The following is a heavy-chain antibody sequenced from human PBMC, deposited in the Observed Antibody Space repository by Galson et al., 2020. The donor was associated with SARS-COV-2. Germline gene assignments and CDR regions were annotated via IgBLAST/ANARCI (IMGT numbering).Heavy chain of an antibody. V-gene: IGHV1-8*02. J-gene: IGHJ6*02. CDR2: INPNSGNS. D-gene: IGHD3-9*01. CDR1: GYTFTTYD. CDR3: ARAVSLPCVQFWLPTSGMRV. Sequence: ASVKVSCKTSGYTFTTYDINWVRQATGQGLEWMGWINPNSGNSGCTQKFQGRVTMTTDTSTSTAYMEMSSLSSDDTAVYYCARAVSLPCVQFWLPTSGMRVWGRGTTVSVS.